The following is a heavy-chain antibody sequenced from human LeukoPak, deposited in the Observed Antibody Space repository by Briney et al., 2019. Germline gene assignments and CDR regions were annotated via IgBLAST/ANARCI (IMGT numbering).Heavy chain of an antibody. V-gene: IGHV1-18*01. Sequence: ASVKVSCKASGYTFTSYGISWVRQAPGQGLEWMGWISAYNGNTNYAQKLQGRVTMTTDTSTSTAYMELRSLRSDDTAVYYCARDRGRFRSGNYYPNWFDPWGQGTLVTVSS. CDR1: GYTFTSYG. D-gene: IGHD3-10*01. CDR3: ARDRGRFRSGNYYPNWFDP. CDR2: ISAYNGNT. J-gene: IGHJ5*02.